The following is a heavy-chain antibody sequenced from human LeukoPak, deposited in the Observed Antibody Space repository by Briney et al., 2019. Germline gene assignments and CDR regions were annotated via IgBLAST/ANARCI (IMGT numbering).Heavy chain of an antibody. Sequence: PSETLSLTCAVYGESFSGYYWSCIRQPPGKGREWIGEINHGGNTNYNPSLKGRVTMSVDTSKNQFSLKVSSVTAADTAVYYCARSSGEKSTIDYWGQGTLLSVSS. CDR3: ARSSGEKSTIDY. CDR2: INHGGNT. J-gene: IGHJ4*02. V-gene: IGHV4-34*01. CDR1: GESFSGYY. D-gene: IGHD5/OR15-5a*01.